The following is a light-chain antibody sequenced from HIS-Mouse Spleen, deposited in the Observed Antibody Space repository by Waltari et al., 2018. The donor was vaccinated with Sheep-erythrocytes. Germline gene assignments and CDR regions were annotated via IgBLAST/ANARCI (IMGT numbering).Light chain of an antibody. CDR3: QAWDSSTYV. CDR1: NLGGKY. Sequence: SYELTQPPSVSVSPGQTASVPCAGANLGGKYACWYQQRPGQSPVLVIYQDSKRPSGIPERFSGSNSGNTATLTISGTQAMDEADYYCQAWDSSTYVFGTGTKVTVL. J-gene: IGLJ1*01. CDR2: QDS. V-gene: IGLV3-1*01.